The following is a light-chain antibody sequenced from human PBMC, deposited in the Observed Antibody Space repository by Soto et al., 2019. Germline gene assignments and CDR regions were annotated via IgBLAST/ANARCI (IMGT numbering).Light chain of an antibody. J-gene: IGLJ1*01. Sequence: QSVLTQPASVSGSPGQSITISCTGTNSDIGFYNYVSWYQQHPGKAPKLMIYEVSYRPSGVSDRFSGSKSANTASLTISGLQAEDGADYYCSSYTSSALYVFGSGTKVTVL. CDR1: NSDIGFYNY. V-gene: IGLV2-14*01. CDR2: EVS. CDR3: SSYTSSALYV.